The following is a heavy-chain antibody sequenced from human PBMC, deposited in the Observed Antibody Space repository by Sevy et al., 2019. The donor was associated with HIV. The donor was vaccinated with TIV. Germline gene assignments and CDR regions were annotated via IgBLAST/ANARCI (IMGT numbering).Heavy chain of an antibody. CDR3: AKDAVRWSGAIYYYGMDV. V-gene: IGHV3-30*18. CDR1: GFTFSSYG. J-gene: IGHJ6*02. D-gene: IGHD2-15*01. Sequence: GGSLRLSCAASGFTFSSYGMHWVRQAPGKGLEWVAVISYDGSNKYYADSVKGRFTISRDNSKNTLYLQMNSLRAEDTAVYYCAKDAVRWSGAIYYYGMDVWGQGTTVTVSS. CDR2: ISYDGSNK.